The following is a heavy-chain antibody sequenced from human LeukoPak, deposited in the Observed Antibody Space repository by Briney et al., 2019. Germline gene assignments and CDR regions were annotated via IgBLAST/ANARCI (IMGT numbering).Heavy chain of an antibody. CDR1: GGSISSYH. J-gene: IGHJ4*02. CDR3: ARHTDITPLSSLKY. V-gene: IGHV4-59*08. Sequence: SETLSLNCTVSGGSISSYHRSWLRQTPGKGLEWIGDIYYSGSTNYNPSLKSRDTISVDTSKNQFSLKLSSVTAADTAVYHCARHTDITPLSSLKYWGQGTRVTVSS. D-gene: IGHD6-13*01. CDR2: IYYSGST.